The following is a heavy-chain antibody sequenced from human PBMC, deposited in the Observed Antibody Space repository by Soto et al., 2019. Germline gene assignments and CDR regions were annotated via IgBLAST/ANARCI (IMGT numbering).Heavy chain of an antibody. CDR3: ARDDITMIVVGDAFDI. CDR2: ISAYNGNT. D-gene: IGHD3-22*01. Sequence: ASVKVSCKASGYTFTSYGISWVRQAPGQGLEWMGWISAYNGNTNYAQKLQGRVTMTTDTSTSTAYMELRSLRSDDTAVYYCARDDITMIVVGDAFDIWGQGTMVTVSS. V-gene: IGHV1-18*01. J-gene: IGHJ3*02. CDR1: GYTFTSYG.